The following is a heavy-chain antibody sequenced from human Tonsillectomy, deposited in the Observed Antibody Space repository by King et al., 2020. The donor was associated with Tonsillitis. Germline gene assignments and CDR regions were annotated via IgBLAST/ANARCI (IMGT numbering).Heavy chain of an antibody. J-gene: IGHJ5*02. D-gene: IGHD6-19*01. V-gene: IGHV3-23*04. Sequence: VQLVESGGGLVQPGGSLRLSCAASRFTFSSYAMSWVRQAPGKGLEWVSGISGSGGSTYYADSVRGRFTISRDNSKNTLYLQMNSLRAEDTAVYYCAKDHLYSSGWSDPNWFDPWGQGTLVTVSS. CDR3: AKDHLYSSGWSDPNWFDP. CDR1: RFTFSSYA. CDR2: ISGSGGST.